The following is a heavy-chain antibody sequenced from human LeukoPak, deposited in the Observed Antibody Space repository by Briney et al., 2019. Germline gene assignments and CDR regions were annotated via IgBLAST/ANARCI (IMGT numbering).Heavy chain of an antibody. CDR2: IYYSGST. CDR1: AGSISSSY. Sequence: SETLSLTCTVSAGSISSSYWSWIRQPPGKGLEWIGYIYYSGSTNYNPSLKSRVTISVDTSKNQFSLKLSSVTAADTAVYYCARGHYGDYFSAWFDPWGQGTLVTVSS. V-gene: IGHV4-59*12. CDR3: ARGHYGDYFSAWFDP. D-gene: IGHD4-17*01. J-gene: IGHJ5*02.